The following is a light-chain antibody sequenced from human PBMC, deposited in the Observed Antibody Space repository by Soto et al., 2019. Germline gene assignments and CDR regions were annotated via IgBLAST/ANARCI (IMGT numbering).Light chain of an antibody. CDR3: QQYRNWPPST. J-gene: IGKJ5*01. CDR1: QSVGSN. CDR2: GAS. V-gene: IGKV3D-15*01. Sequence: EIVMTQSPATLSVSPGERATLSCRASQSVGSNLAWYQQKHGQAPRLLIYGASTRATDIPARFSGSGSGTEFTLTISSLESEDFAVYYCQQYRNWPPSTFGQGTRLEIK.